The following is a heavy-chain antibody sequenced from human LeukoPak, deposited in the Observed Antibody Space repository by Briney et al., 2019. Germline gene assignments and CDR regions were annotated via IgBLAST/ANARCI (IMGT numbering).Heavy chain of an antibody. CDR2: IRYGGSNK. V-gene: IGHV3-30*02. CDR3: AKALSGGIAYFDS. D-gene: IGHD3-10*01. J-gene: IGHJ4*02. CDR1: GFTFSSYG. Sequence: GGSLRLSCAASGFTFSSYGMHWVRQAPGKGLEWVAFIRYGGSNKYYADSVKGRFTISRDNSKNTLYLQMNSLRAEDTAGDYWAKALSGGIAYFDSWGKGTLVTVSS.